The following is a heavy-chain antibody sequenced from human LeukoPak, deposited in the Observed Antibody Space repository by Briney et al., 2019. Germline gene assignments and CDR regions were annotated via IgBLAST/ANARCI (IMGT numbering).Heavy chain of an antibody. CDR2: IYTSGST. D-gene: IGHD6-19*01. CDR3: ARDAILVAGTRYFDY. CDR1: GGSISSGSYY. J-gene: IGHJ4*02. Sequence: PSQTLSLTCTVSGGSISSGSYYWSWIRQPAGKGLEWIGRIYTSGSTNYNPSLKSRVTISVDTSKNQFSLKLSSVTAADTAVYYCARDAILVAGTRYFDYWGQGTLVTVSS. V-gene: IGHV4-61*02.